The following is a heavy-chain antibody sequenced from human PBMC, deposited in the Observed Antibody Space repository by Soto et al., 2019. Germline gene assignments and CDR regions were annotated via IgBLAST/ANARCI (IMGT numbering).Heavy chain of an antibody. CDR2: ISGSGGST. D-gene: IGHD5-18*01. V-gene: IGHV3-23*01. CDR1: GFTFSSYA. Sequence: PGGSLRLSCASSGFTFSSYAMSWVRQAPGKGLEWVSAISGSGGSTYYADSVKGRFTISRDNSKNTLYLQMNSLRAEDTAVYYCANAKRVQLWFGYAFDIWGQGTMVTVSS. J-gene: IGHJ3*02. CDR3: ANAKRVQLWFGYAFDI.